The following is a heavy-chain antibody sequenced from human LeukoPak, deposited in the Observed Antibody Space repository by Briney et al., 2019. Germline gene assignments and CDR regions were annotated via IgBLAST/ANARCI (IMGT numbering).Heavy chain of an antibody. J-gene: IGHJ4*02. CDR3: AKAPYIRGYYFDF. V-gene: IGHV3-30*18. CDR1: GFTFTNYG. CDR2: ISHDGTIQ. Sequence: GRSPTLSCAASGFTFTNYGMHWVRQAPGKGLEWVAIISHDGTIQHYGDSLKGRFTISRDNSKNTVSLQVNNLRPEDTAVYFCAKAPYIRGYYFDFWGQGIPVSVSS. D-gene: IGHD3-22*01.